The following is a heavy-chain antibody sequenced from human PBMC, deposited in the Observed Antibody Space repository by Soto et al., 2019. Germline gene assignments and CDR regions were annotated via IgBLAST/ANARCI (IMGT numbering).Heavy chain of an antibody. CDR3: ARAKSVSTEEKYYYYYYMDV. D-gene: IGHD4-4*01. CDR2: IIPILDAA. V-gene: IGHV1-69*08. Sequence: QVQLVQSGAEVKKPGSSVKVSCKASGGTFTSYAISWVRQAPGQGLEWMGRIIPILDAANYAPNFQGRVTITADKSTSTAYMELSSLRSEDTAVYYCARAKSVSTEEKYYYYYYMDVWGKGTTVTVSS. J-gene: IGHJ6*03. CDR1: GGTFTSYA.